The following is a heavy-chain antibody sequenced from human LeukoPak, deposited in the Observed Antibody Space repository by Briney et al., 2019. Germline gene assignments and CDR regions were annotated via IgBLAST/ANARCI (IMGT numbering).Heavy chain of an antibody. J-gene: IGHJ6*03. CDR3: ARHRGTSTGLYYHYMDV. CDR2: INYSGST. Sequence: PSETLSLTCTVSGGSISSSSYYWGWIRQPPGKGLEWIGSINYSGSTYYNPSLKSRVTIFVDTSKNQFSLKLRSVTAADTAVYYCARHRGTSTGLYYHYMDVWGKGTTVTISS. D-gene: IGHD3-10*01. V-gene: IGHV4-39*01. CDR1: GGSISSSSYY.